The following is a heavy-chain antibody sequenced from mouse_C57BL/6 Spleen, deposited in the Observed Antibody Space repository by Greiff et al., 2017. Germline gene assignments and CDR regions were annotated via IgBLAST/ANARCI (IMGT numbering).Heavy chain of an antibody. V-gene: IGHV5-17*01. Sequence: DVMLVESGGGLVKPGGSLKLSCAASGFTFSDYGMHWVRQAPEKGLEWVAYISSGSSTIYYADTVKGRFTISRDNAKNTLFLQMTSLRSEDTAMYYCASTVVALDYWGQGTTLTVSS. J-gene: IGHJ2*01. CDR3: ASTVVALDY. CDR2: ISSGSSTI. CDR1: GFTFSDYG. D-gene: IGHD1-1*01.